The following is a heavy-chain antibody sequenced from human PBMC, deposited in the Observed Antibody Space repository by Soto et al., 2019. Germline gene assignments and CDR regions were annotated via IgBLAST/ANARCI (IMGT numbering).Heavy chain of an antibody. CDR2: IYYSGST. CDR1: GGSISSGDYY. V-gene: IGHV4-30-4*01. J-gene: IGHJ3*02. D-gene: IGHD3-22*01. CDR3: ARDKGSVVMGDAFDI. Sequence: SETLSLTCTVSGGSISSGDYYWSWIRQPPGKGLEWIGYIYYSGSTYYNPSLKSRVTISVDTSKNQFSLKLSSVTAADTAVYYCARDKGSVVMGDAFDIWGQGTMVTVSS.